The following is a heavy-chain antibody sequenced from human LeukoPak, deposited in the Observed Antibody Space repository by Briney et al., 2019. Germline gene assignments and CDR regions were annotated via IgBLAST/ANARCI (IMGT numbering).Heavy chain of an antibody. V-gene: IGHV1-8*03. CDR1: GYTFTSYD. CDR2: MNPNSGNT. D-gene: IGHD4/OR15-4a*01. J-gene: IGHJ5*02. CDR3: ARAPSKVRYNWFDP. Sequence: GASVKVSCKASGYTFTSYDINWVRQATGQGLEWMGWMNPNSGNTGYAQKFQGRVTITRNTSISTAYMELSSLRSEDTAVYYCARAPSKVRYNWFDPWGQGTLVTVSS.